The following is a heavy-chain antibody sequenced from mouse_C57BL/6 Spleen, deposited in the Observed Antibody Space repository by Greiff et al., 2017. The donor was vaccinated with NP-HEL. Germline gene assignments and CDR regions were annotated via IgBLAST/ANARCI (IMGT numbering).Heavy chain of an antibody. J-gene: IGHJ1*03. CDR2: FYPGSGSI. CDR1: GYTFTEYT. Sequence: VQLQESGAELVKPGASVKLSCKASGYTFTEYTIHWVKQRSGQGLEWIGWFYPGSGSIKYNEKFKDKATLTADKSSSTVYMELSRLTSEDSAVYFCARHEGYSKSTYWYFDVWGTGTTVTVSS. CDR3: ARHEGYSKSTYWYFDV. D-gene: IGHD2-5*01. V-gene: IGHV1-62-2*01.